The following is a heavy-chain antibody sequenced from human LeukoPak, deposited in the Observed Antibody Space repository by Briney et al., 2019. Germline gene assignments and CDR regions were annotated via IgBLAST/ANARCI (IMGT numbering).Heavy chain of an antibody. D-gene: IGHD7-27*01. CDR3: ARRTGGTKDY. Sequence: GGSLRLSCVASGFTFGDVVMSWVRQAPGKGLEWVSAISYNGASTDYAGSVKGRFAISRDNSKNTLYLQMNSLRAEDTAVYYCARRTGGTKDYWGQGTQVTVSS. CDR1: GFTFGDVV. V-gene: IGHV3-23*01. CDR2: ISYNGAST. J-gene: IGHJ4*02.